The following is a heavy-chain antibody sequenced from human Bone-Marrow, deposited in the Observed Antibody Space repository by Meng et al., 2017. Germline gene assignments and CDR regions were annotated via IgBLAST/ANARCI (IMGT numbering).Heavy chain of an antibody. CDR3: ASRELGIEGNDAFGI. D-gene: IGHD7-27*01. V-gene: IGHV1-18*01. CDR2: ISAYNGNT. J-gene: IGHJ3*02. CDR1: GYTFTSYG. Sequence: ASVKVSCKASGYTFTSYGISWVRQAPGQGLEWMGWISAYNGNTNYAQKLQGRVTMTTDTSTSTAYMELRSLRSDDTAVYYCASRELGIEGNDAFGIWGQGTMVTVSS.